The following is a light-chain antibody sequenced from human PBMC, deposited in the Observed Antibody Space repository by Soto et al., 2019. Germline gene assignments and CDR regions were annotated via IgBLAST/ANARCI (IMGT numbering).Light chain of an antibody. CDR3: QSYDSSLSGSKGYV. CDR1: STDVGSSNY. Sequence: QSALTQPASVSGSPGQSIAISCTGTSTDVGSSNYVSWYQQHPGKAPKLMIFDVNNRPSGVSDRFSGSKSGTSASLAITGLQAEDEADYYCQSYDSSLSGSKGYVFGTGTKVTVL. J-gene: IGLJ1*01. V-gene: IGLV2-14*01. CDR2: DVN.